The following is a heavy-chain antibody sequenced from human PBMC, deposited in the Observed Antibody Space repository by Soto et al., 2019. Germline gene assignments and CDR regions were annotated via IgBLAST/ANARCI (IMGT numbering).Heavy chain of an antibody. CDR2: IYSSGST. D-gene: IGHD2-2*02. CDR3: ARFVRSCSGTTCYTRADV. CDR1: GGSVSSDTHY. V-gene: IGHV4-61*01. J-gene: IGHJ6*02. Sequence: SETLSLTCTVSGGSVSSDTHYWSWIRQPPGKRLERIGFIYSSGSTNYNPSLKSRVTMSVDTSKNQFSLKLRSVIVADTAVYHCARFVRSCSGTTCYTRADVWGQGTTVTVSS.